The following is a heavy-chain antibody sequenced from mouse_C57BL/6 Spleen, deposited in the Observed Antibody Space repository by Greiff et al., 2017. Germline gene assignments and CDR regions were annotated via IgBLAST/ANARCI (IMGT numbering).Heavy chain of an antibody. V-gene: IGHV1-64*01. CDR1: GYTFTSYW. Sequence: QVQLKQSGAELVKPGASVKLSCKASGYTFTSYWMHWVKQRPGQGLEWIGMIHPNSGSTNYNEKFKSKATLTVDKSSSTAYMQLSSLTSEDSAVYYCARYYDYDVFAYWGQGTLVTVSA. D-gene: IGHD2-4*01. CDR2: IHPNSGST. J-gene: IGHJ3*01. CDR3: ARYYDYDVFAY.